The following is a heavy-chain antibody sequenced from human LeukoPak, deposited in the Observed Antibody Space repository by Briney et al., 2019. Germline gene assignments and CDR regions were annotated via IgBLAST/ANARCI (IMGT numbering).Heavy chain of an antibody. CDR3: ASAEKYGANWFDP. CDR2: IYYSGST. Sequence: PSETLSLTCTVSGGSISSSSYYWGWIRQPPGKGLEWIGSIYYSGSTYYNPSLKSRVTISVDTSKNQFSLKLSSVTAADTAVYYCASAEKYGANWFDPWGQGTLVTVSS. D-gene: IGHD4-17*01. J-gene: IGHJ5*02. CDR1: GGSISSSSYY. V-gene: IGHV4-39*01.